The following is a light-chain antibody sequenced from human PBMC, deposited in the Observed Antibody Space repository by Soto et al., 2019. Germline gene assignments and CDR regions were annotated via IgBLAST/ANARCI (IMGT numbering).Light chain of an antibody. CDR2: LDS. Sequence: YELTQTPSVSAAPGTTATITCGGNNIETKSVHWYQQKPGLAPVLVISLDSDRPSGIPDRFSGSNSGDTATLTISRVEAGDEADYYCQVWNITSDHPVVFGGGTKLTVL. V-gene: IGLV3-21*04. CDR1: NIETKS. CDR3: QVWNITSDHPVV. J-gene: IGLJ2*01.